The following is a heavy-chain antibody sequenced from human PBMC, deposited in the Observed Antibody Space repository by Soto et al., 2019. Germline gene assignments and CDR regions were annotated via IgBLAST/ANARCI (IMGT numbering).Heavy chain of an antibody. J-gene: IGHJ6*02. CDR2: ISGSGGST. CDR3: GKGSAASNYFYYATDV. D-gene: IGHD2-15*01. CDR1: GFTFGIHA. V-gene: IGHV3-23*01. Sequence: EVQLLESGGGLVQPGGSLRLSCAASGFTFGIHAMSWVRQAPGQGLEWVSFISGSGGSTYYADSVKGRFTITRDNSKKTVYMQMNSLRGEDTAVYYCGKGSAASNYFYYATDVWGQGTTVTVSS.